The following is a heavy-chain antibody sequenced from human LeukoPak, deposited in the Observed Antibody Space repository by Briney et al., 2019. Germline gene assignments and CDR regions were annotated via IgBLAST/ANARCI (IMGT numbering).Heavy chain of an antibody. J-gene: IGHJ6*02. D-gene: IGHD3-22*01. V-gene: IGHV3-11*01. CDR3: ARAYYEDRLDWDV. Sequence: GGSLRLSCAASGFTFSDYYMSWIRQAPGKGLEWASYISSSGSTIYYADSVKGRFTISRDNAKNSLYLQMNSLRAEDTAVYYCARAYYEDRLDWDVWGQGTTVTVSS. CDR2: ISSSGSTI. CDR1: GFTFSDYY.